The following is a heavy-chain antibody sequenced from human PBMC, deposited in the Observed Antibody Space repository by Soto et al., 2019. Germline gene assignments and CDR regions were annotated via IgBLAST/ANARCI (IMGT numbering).Heavy chain of an antibody. Sequence: SETLSLTCFVSGYSITSGVYYWSWLRHHPGKGLEWIGSFYSSGSIIYNPSLRSRVSISGDTSSNQFSMSLTSVTAADTARYYCARMYSSGSGWFHPWGQGTLVTVSS. CDR2: FYSSGSI. V-gene: IGHV4-31*03. D-gene: IGHD6-19*01. J-gene: IGHJ5*02. CDR3: ARMYSSGSGWFHP. CDR1: GYSITSGVYY.